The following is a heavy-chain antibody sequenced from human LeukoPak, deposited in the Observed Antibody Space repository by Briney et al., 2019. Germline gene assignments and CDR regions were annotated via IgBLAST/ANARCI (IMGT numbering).Heavy chain of an antibody. D-gene: IGHD2-2*01. Sequence: SVKVSCKASGDTFSSYAISWVRQAPGQGLEWMGRIIPILGIANYAQKFQGRVTITADKSTSTAYMELSSLRSEDTAVYYCAREAGVVVPAVYGMDVWGQGTTVTVSS. V-gene: IGHV1-69*04. CDR2: IIPILGIA. J-gene: IGHJ6*02. CDR1: GDTFSSYA. CDR3: AREAGVVVPAVYGMDV.